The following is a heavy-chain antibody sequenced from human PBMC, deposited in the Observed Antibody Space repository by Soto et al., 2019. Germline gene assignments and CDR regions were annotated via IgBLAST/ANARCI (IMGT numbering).Heavy chain of an antibody. V-gene: IGHV3-23*01. Sequence: EVQLLESGGSLVQPGVSLRLSCAASGFIFKGYSMSWVRQALGKGLEWVSTITGGGGSTYYADSVKGRFTISRDNSKNTLYLQMNSLRSEDTAVYHCARERGRAFDIWGQGTMVTVSS. CDR3: ARERGRAFDI. CDR1: GFIFKGYS. CDR2: ITGGGGST. J-gene: IGHJ3*02.